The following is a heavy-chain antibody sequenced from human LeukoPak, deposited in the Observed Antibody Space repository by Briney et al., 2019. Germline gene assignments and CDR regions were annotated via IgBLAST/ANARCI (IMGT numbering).Heavy chain of an antibody. V-gene: IGHV4-34*01. CDR2: INHSGST. CDR1: GGSFSGYY. D-gene: IGHD6-13*01. J-gene: IGHJ5*02. CDR3: ARPEGIAAAGSSVGWFDP. Sequence: PSETLSLTCAVYGGSFSGYYWSWIRQPPGKGLEWIGEINHSGSTNYNPSLKSRVTISVDTSKNQFSLKLSSVTAADTAVYYCARPEGIAAAGSSVGWFDPWGQGTLVTVSS.